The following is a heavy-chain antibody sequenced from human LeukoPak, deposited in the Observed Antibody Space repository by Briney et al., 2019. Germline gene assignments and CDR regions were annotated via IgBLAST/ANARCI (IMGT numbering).Heavy chain of an antibody. V-gene: IGHV5-51*01. J-gene: IGHJ6*02. CDR3: ARTVGGYRMDV. CDR2: IYPADSDS. CDR1: GYSFATYW. Sequence: GESLKISCKGSGYSFATYWIGWVRQMPGEGLEWMGIIYPADSDSRYSPSFQGQVTVSADKSISTAYLQWRSLKASDTAMYYCARTVGGYRMDVWGQGTTVTVSS. D-gene: IGHD2-15*01.